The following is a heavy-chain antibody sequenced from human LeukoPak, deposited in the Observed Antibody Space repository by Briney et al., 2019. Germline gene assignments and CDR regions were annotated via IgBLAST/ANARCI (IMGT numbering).Heavy chain of an antibody. CDR2: ISSSSDYI. D-gene: IGHD3-22*01. V-gene: IGHV3-21*01. Sequence: GGYLRLSCAASGFTFICYNINWVRQAPGKGLGWDSSISSSSDYIYYAGSVKGRFTISRDSAKTSLYVQMNSLRAEDTAVYYCATTPGDYDGSGYWGDYFDYWGQGTLVTVSS. CDR3: ATTPGDYDGSGYWGDYFDY. J-gene: IGHJ4*02. CDR1: GFTFICYN.